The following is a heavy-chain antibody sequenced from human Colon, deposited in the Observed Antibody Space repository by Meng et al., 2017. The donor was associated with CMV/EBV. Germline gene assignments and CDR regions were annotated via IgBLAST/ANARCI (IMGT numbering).Heavy chain of an antibody. CDR1: GFTVSSWY. CDR2: IYTDGRA. D-gene: IGHD3-10*01. CDR3: ARRAYHIEKSDYRWYYFDY. V-gene: IGHV3-66*02. J-gene: IGHJ4*02. Sequence: GGSLRLSCAASGFTVSSWYMSWVRPAPGKGLEWVSVIYTDGRAYYADSVKGRFTISRDNSKNTLFLQVNSLKPEDTAVYYCARRAYHIEKSDYRWYYFDYWGQGTLVTVSS.